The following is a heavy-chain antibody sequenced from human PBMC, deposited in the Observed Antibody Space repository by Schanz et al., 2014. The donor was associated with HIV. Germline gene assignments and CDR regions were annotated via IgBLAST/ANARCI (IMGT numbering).Heavy chain of an antibody. V-gene: IGHV1-69*01. CDR1: GGTFSNYA. CDR2: IIPFLGAR. Sequence: QVQLLQSGTEVKKPGSSVKVSCKGSGGTFSNYAISWVRQAPGQGLEWMGGIIPFLGARNYAEKFQGRLTMTADESTSAAYMELSSLRAEDTAVYYCVRGVIYYDSGSYYNYFDYWGQGTLVTVSS. CDR3: VRGVIYYDSGSYYNYFDY. D-gene: IGHD3-10*01. J-gene: IGHJ4*02.